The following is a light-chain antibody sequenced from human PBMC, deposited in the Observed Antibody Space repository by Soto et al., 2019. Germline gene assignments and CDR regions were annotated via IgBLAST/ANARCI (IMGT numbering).Light chain of an antibody. J-gene: IGKJ4*01. V-gene: IGKV3-20*01. CDR2: DAS. Sequence: EFVLTQSPGTPSLSPGERATLSCRASQTVRNNYLAWYQQKPGQAPRLLIYDASSRATGIPDRFSGGGSGTDFTLTISRLEPEDFAVYYCQQFSSYPLTFGGGTKVDTK. CDR3: QQFSSYPLT. CDR1: QTVRNNY.